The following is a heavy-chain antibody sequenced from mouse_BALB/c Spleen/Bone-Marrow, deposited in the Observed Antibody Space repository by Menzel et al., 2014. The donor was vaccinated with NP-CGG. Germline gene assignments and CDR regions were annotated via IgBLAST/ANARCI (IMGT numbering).Heavy chain of an antibody. CDR1: GYTFTEYI. D-gene: IGHD2-3*01. V-gene: IGHV1-62-2*01. CDR2: FYPGSGSI. J-gene: IGHJ2*01. CDR3: ARHEGGEMGFDY. Sequence: VQLQQSGAGLVKPGASVKLSCKASGYTFTEYIIHWVKQRSGQGLEWIGWFYPGSGSIKYNEKFKDKATLTADKSSSTVYVELSRLTSEDSAVYFCARHEGGEMGFDYWGQGTTLTVSS.